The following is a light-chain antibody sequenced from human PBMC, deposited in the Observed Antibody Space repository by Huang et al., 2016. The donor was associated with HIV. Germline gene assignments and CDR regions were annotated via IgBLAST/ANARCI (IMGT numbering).Light chain of an antibody. J-gene: IGKJ2*01. V-gene: IGKV3-11*01. CDR3: QQRDSCPYT. CDR2: DAS. Sequence: EIVLTQSPATLSLSPGDEATLSCRASQSVSRFLTWYQQKPGQAPRLLIYDASNRATGIPSRFSGGGSGTEFTLTIRSLEPEDFAVYYCQQRDSCPYTFGEGTKLEI. CDR1: QSVSRF.